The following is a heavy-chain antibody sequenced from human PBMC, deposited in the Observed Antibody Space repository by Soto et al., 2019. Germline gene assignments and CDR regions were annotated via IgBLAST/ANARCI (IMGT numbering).Heavy chain of an antibody. D-gene: IGHD3-10*01. CDR1: GFTFGTTD. V-gene: IGHV3-23*01. J-gene: IGHJ5*02. CDR2: IDGSGGIT. Sequence: QLLQPGGGLVQPGGSLTLSCAASGFTFGTTDMSWVRQAPGEGLEWVSTIDGSGGITYYADSVKGRFTISRDNSRNTVYLHMNSLRGDDTALYYCVKNSGWFNTWGQGALVTVSS. CDR3: VKNSGWFNT.